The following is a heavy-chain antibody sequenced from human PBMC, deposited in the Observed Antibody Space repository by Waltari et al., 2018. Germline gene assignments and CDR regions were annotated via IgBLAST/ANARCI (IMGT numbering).Heavy chain of an antibody. J-gene: IGHJ4*02. V-gene: IGHV4-38-2*01. D-gene: IGHD3-3*01. Sequence: QVQLQESGPGLVKPSETLSLNCAVSGYSISSGYYWGWIRQPPGEGLEWIGTIYHSGSTSYNPSLKSRVTISIDTSKNQFSLKLSSVTAADTAVYYCARGYDFWGQGTLVTVSS. CDR2: IYHSGST. CDR3: ARGYDF. CDR1: GYSISSGYY.